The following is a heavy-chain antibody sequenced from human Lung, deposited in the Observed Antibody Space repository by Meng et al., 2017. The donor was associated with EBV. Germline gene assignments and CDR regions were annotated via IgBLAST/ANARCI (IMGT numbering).Heavy chain of an antibody. CDR2: IYHNENT. D-gene: IGHD1-20*01. J-gene: IGHJ4*02. Sequence: QVQTQEAGPGLVKPSETLSLTCTVSSASISSNNYWTWVRQSPGKGLEWIGEIYHNENTNYNPSLMSRVTMSLDKSKNHFSLNLRSVTAADTAVYFCARAPGNWNFDSWGQGTLVTVSS. CDR1: SASISSNNY. V-gene: IGHV4-4*02. CDR3: ARAPGNWNFDS.